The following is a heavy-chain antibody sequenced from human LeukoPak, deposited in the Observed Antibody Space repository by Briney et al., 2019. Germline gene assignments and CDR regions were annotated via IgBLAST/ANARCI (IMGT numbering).Heavy chain of an antibody. Sequence: ASVKVSCKASGYTFTSSEINWVRQAPGQGFEWMGCINPASGNSGYAQKFQGRVTLTRNTPITTAYMELTGLDSDDTAVYFCARDVSRGWFRFYWGQGTLVTVSS. D-gene: IGHD6-19*01. CDR3: ARDVSRGWFRFY. J-gene: IGHJ4*02. V-gene: IGHV1-8*02. CDR1: GYTFTSSE. CDR2: INPASGNS.